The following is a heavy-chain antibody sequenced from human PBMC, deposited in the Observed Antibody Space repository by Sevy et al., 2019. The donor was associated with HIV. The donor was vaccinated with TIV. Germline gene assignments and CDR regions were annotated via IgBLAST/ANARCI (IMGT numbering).Heavy chain of an antibody. CDR3: SSAMYYYDSGSYYGMDV. J-gene: IGHJ6*02. D-gene: IGHD3-10*01. Sequence: GGSLRLSCRGSGFNFGDYIMSWFRQAPGKGLDWVGFIRNKTYGVTREYAASVKAKVTISRDDSKGIANLQMNSLKTEEAARYYCSSAMYYYDSGSYYGMDVWGQGTTVSVSS. V-gene: IGHV3-49*03. CDR2: IRNKTYGVTR. CDR1: GFNFGDYI.